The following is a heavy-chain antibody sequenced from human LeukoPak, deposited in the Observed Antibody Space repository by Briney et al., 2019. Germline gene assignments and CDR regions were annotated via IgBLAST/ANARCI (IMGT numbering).Heavy chain of an antibody. Sequence: PGGSLRLSCAASGFTFSSYAMSWVRQAPGKGLEWVSAISGSGGSTYYADSVKGRFTISRDNSKNTLYLQMNSLRAEDTAVYYCASSFRGFYYYYGMDVWGQGTTVTVSS. V-gene: IGHV3-23*01. CDR3: ASSFRGFYYYYGMDV. D-gene: IGHD5-12*01. J-gene: IGHJ6*02. CDR2: ISGSGGST. CDR1: GFTFSSYA.